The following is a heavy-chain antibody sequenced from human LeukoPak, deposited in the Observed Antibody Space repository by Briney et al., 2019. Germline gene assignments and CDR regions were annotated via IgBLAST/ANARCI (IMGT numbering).Heavy chain of an antibody. CDR2: IYYSGST. CDR3: ARLGDGDYFDY. D-gene: IGHD4-17*01. Sequence: SETLSLTCTVSGGSISSSSYYWGWIRQPPGKGLEWTGSIYYSGSTYYNPSLKSRVTISVDTSKNQFSLKLSSVTAADTAVYYCARLGDGDYFDYWGQGTLVTVSS. V-gene: IGHV4-39*01. CDR1: GGSISSSSYY. J-gene: IGHJ4*02.